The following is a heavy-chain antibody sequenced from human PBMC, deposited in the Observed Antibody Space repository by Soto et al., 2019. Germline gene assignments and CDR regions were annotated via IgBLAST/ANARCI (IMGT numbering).Heavy chain of an antibody. V-gene: IGHV3-53*01. Sequence: GGSLRLSCAASGFNVSNNYMTWLRQATGKGLEWVSVIYTGGSTYYAASVKGRSSISRDSSKNMVFLHMNSLRVEDTAVYYCARATRYFGSFDSWGQGTLVTVSS. CDR3: ARATRYFGSFDS. J-gene: IGHJ4*02. CDR1: GFNVSNNY. D-gene: IGHD1-1*01. CDR2: IYTGGST.